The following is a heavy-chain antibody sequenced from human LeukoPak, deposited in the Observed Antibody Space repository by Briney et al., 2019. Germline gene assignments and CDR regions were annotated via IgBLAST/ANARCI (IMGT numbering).Heavy chain of an antibody. CDR3: AKYQPRYYYDSSGYSDY. Sequence: GGSLRLSCAASGFTFSSYAMIWVRQAPGKGLEWVSAISGSGGSIYYADSVKGRFTISRDNSKNTLYLQMNSLRAEDTAVYYCAKYQPRYYYDSSGYSDYWGQGTLVTVSS. CDR2: ISGSGGSI. D-gene: IGHD3-22*01. CDR1: GFTFSSYA. V-gene: IGHV3-23*01. J-gene: IGHJ4*02.